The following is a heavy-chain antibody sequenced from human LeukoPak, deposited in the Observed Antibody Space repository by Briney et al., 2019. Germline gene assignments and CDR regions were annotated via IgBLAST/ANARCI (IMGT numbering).Heavy chain of an antibody. CDR2: ISSSSSTI. J-gene: IGHJ4*02. CDR3: ARGHGSGSYYPDY. CDR1: GFTFSSYS. V-gene: IGHV3-48*01. D-gene: IGHD3-10*01. Sequence: PGGSLRLSCAASGFTFSSYSMNWVRQAPGKGQEWVSYISSSSSTIYYADSVKGRFTISRDNAKNSLYLQMNSLRAEDTAVYYCARGHGSGSYYPDYWGQGTLVTVSS.